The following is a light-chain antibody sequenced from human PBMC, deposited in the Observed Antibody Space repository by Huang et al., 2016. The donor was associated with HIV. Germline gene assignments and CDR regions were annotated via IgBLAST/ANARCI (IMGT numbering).Light chain of an antibody. J-gene: IGKJ1*01. V-gene: IGKV4-1*01. CDR3: QQYFDVRWT. CDR1: QSLLFRSNNKNY. CDR2: WAC. Sequence: IVMTQSPDSLAVSLGETATINCKSSQSLLFRSNNKNYLAWYQQKPGQPPELLMSWACTRGSGVPRRFSGGGSGTDFNLTISSLQAEDVAVYIWQQYFDVRWTFGRGTRVEIK.